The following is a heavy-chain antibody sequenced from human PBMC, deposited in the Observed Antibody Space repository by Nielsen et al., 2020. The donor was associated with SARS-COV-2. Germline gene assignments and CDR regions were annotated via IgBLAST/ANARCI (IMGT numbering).Heavy chain of an antibody. V-gene: IGHV6-1*01. J-gene: IGHJ3*02. D-gene: IGHD3-22*01. CDR2: TYYRSKWYN. CDR1: GDSVSSNSAA. CDR3: ARDAPGYYDSSGYYDAFDI. Sequence: SQTLSLTCAISGDSVSSNSAAWNWIRQSPSRGLEWLGRTYYRSKWYNDYAVSVKSRITINPDTSKNQFSLQLNSVTPEDTAVYYCARDAPGYYDSSGYYDAFDIWGQGTMVTVSS.